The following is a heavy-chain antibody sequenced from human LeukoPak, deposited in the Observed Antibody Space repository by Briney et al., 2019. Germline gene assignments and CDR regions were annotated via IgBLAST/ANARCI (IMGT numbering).Heavy chain of an antibody. CDR3: AKHLSGSKLYDAFDI. Sequence: GGSLRLSCAASGFTFSSYAMSWVRQAPGKRLEWVSAISGSGGSTYYADSVKGRFTISRDNSKNTLYLQMNSLRAEDTAVYYCAKHLSGSKLYDAFDIWGQGTMVTVSS. V-gene: IGHV3-23*01. CDR2: ISGSGGST. D-gene: IGHD1-26*01. J-gene: IGHJ3*02. CDR1: GFTFSSYA.